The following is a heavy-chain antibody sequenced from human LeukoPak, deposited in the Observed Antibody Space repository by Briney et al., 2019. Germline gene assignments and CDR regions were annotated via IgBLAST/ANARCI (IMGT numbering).Heavy chain of an antibody. CDR1: GFTFSSYG. V-gene: IGHV3-30*02. CDR2: IRYDGSNK. CDR3: AKDISHVGDSSLFDY. J-gene: IGHJ4*02. Sequence: GGSLRLSCAASGFTFSSYGMHWVRQAPGKGLEWVAFIRYDGSNKYYADSVKGRFTISRDNAKNSLYLQMNSLRAEDTALYYCAKDISHVGDSSLFDYWGQGTLVTVSS. D-gene: IGHD3-22*01.